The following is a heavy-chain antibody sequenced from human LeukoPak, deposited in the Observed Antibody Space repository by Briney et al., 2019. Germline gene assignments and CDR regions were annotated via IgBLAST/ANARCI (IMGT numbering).Heavy chain of an antibody. D-gene: IGHD6-13*01. J-gene: IGHJ5*02. CDR3: AKGSYSSSSGWFDP. CDR1: GFTVSSNY. Sequence: GGSLRLSCAASGFTVSSNYMSWVRQAPGKGLEWVSVIYSGGSTYYADSVKGRFTISRDNSKNTLYLQMNSLRAEDTAVYYCAKGSYSSSSGWFDPWGQGTLVTVSS. CDR2: IYSGGST. V-gene: IGHV3-66*01.